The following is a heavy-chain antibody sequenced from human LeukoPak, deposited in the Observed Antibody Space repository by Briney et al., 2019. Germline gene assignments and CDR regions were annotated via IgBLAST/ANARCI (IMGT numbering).Heavy chain of an antibody. CDR2: INHSGST. D-gene: IGHD2-21*02. V-gene: IGHV4-34*01. J-gene: IGHJ6*02. CDR1: GGSFSGYY. Sequence: SETLSLTCAAYGGSFSGYYWSWIRQPPGKGLEWIGEINHSGSTNYNPSLKSRVTISVDTSKNQFSLKLSSVTAADTAVYYCARGPGSSGDRSPGGMDVWGQGTTVTVSS. CDR3: ARGPGSSGDRSPGGMDV.